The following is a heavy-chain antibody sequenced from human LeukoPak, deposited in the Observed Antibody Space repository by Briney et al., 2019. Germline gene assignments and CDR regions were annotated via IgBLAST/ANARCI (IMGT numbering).Heavy chain of an antibody. CDR1: GGSVSSGSYY. J-gene: IGHJ5*02. CDR3: ARDRSGSLTHRTYNWFDP. CDR2: IYYSGRT. Sequence: PSETLSLTCTVSGGSVSSGSYYWSWIRQPPGKGLEWIGYIYYSGRTNYNPSLKSRVTISVDTSKSQFSLKLSSVTAADTAVYYCARDRSGSLTHRTYNWFDPWGQGTLVTVSS. D-gene: IGHD6-25*01. V-gene: IGHV4-61*01.